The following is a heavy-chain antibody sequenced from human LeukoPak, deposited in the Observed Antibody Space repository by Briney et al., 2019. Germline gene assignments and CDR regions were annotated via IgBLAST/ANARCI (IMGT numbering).Heavy chain of an antibody. CDR1: GYTFTGYY. D-gene: IGHD5-18*01. V-gene: IGHV1-2*02. CDR3: ARVRNRTAMVLYY. Sequence: ASVKVSCKASGYTFTGYYMHWVRQAPGQGLEWMGWINPNSGGTNYAQKFQGRVTMTRDTSISTAYMELSRLRSDDTAVYYCARVRNRTAMVLYYWGQGTLVTVSS. J-gene: IGHJ4*02. CDR2: INPNSGGT.